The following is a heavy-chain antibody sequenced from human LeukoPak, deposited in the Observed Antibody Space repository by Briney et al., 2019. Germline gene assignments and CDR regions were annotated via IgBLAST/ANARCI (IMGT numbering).Heavy chain of an antibody. V-gene: IGHV4-39*07. CDR2: IYYSGST. J-gene: IGHJ3*02. CDR1: GGSISSSSYY. CDR3: ARISGPVAGILVQAFDI. Sequence: KPSETLSLTCTVSGGSISSSSYYWGWIRQPPGKGLEWIGSIYYSGSTYYNPSLKSRVTISVDTSKNQFSLKLSSVTAADTAVYYCARISGPVAGILVQAFDIWGQGTMVTVSS. D-gene: IGHD6-19*01.